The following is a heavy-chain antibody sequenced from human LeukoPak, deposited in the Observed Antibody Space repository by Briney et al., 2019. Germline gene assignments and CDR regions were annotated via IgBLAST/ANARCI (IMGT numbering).Heavy chain of an antibody. J-gene: IGHJ4*02. CDR1: GYTFANYW. Sequence: GESLKISCKGSGYTFANYWIGWVRQMPGKGLEWMGIIYPGDSDTRYSPSFQGQVTISADKSNSTAYLQWSSLKASDTAMYYCARRDYDDYRDYWGQGTLVTVSS. CDR3: ARRDYDDYRDY. V-gene: IGHV5-51*01. D-gene: IGHD3-3*01. CDR2: IYPGDSDT.